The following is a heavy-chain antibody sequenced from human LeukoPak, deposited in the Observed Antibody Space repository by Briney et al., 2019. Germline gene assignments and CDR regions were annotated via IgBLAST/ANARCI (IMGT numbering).Heavy chain of an antibody. D-gene: IGHD3-9*01. CDR1: GYTFTSYD. CDR3: ARGSPYYDILTGP. Sequence: ASVTVSCKASGYTFTSYDINWVRQATGQGLEWMGWMNPNSGNTGYAQKFQGRVTMTRNTSISTAYMELSSLRSEDTAVYYCARGSPYYDILTGPWGQGTLVTVSS. J-gene: IGHJ5*02. CDR2: MNPNSGNT. V-gene: IGHV1-8*01.